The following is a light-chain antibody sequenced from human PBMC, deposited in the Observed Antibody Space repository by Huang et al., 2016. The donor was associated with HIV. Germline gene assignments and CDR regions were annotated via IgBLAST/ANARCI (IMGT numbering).Light chain of an antibody. CDR2: GAS. CDR1: QSVSSN. Sequence: EIVMTQSPATLSVSPGERATLSCRASQSVSSNLAWYQQKPGQAPRLLLYGASTRATGIPARFSGSGSGTEFTLTISGLQSEDFAVYYCQQYDNWPPITFGPGTKVDIK. V-gene: IGKV3-15*01. J-gene: IGKJ3*01. CDR3: QQYDNWPPIT.